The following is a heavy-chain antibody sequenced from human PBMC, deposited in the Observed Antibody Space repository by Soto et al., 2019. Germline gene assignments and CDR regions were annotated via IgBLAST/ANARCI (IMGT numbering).Heavy chain of an antibody. CDR1: GGSISSGGYY. CDR3: ARGPETAMVPIYYYYGMDV. J-gene: IGHJ6*02. D-gene: IGHD5-18*01. CDR2: IYYSGST. Sequence: KPSETLSLTCTVSGGSISSGGYYWSWIRQHPGKGLEWIGYIYYSGSTYYNPSLKSRVTISVDTSKNQFSLKLSSVTAADTAVYYCARGPETAMVPIYYYYGMDVWGQGTTVTVSS. V-gene: IGHV4-31*03.